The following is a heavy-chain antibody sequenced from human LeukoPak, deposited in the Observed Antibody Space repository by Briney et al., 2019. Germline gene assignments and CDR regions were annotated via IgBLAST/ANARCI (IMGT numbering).Heavy chain of an antibody. V-gene: IGHV3-21*01. J-gene: IGHJ4*01. CDR2: TSGDRACI. Sequence: GVSLRLSCAASGFTFTSYTLNWVRQAPGKGLEWVSSTSGDRACIYYADSVKGRFTISRDNAKNTLYLQMDNLRVEDTAVYFCARSPTYSAVTYREYAYWGHGTLVTVSS. CDR1: GFTFTSYT. D-gene: IGHD4-17*01. CDR3: ARSPTYSAVTYREYAY.